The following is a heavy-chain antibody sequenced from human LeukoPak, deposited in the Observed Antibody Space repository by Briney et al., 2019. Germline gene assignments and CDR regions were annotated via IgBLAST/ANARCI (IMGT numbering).Heavy chain of an antibody. CDR2: INHSGST. CDR3: AREGRYAALPTFYYYYMDV. V-gene: IGHV4-34*01. CDR1: GGSFSGYY. J-gene: IGHJ6*03. D-gene: IGHD1-1*01. Sequence: PSETLFLTCAVYGGSFSGYYWSWIRQPPGKGLEWIGEINHSGSTNYNPSLKSRVTISVDTSKNQFSLKLSSVTAADTAVYYCAREGRYAALPTFYYYYMDVWGKGTTVTVSS.